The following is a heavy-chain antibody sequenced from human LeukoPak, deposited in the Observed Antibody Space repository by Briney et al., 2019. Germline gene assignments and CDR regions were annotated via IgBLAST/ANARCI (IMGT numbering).Heavy chain of an antibody. CDR2: ISSSGSTI. D-gene: IGHD2-2*01. J-gene: IGHJ4*02. CDR1: GLTFSSYE. CDR3: ASGSGYAFDY. Sequence: PGVSLRLSCAASGLTFSSYEMNWVRQAPGKGLEWVSYISSSGSTIYYADSVKGRFTISRDNDKNSLYLQMNSLRAEDTAVYYCASGSGYAFDYWGQGTLVTVSS. V-gene: IGHV3-48*03.